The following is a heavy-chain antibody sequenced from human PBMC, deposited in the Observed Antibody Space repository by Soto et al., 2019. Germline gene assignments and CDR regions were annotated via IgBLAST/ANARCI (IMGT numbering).Heavy chain of an antibody. V-gene: IGHV5-51*01. J-gene: IGHJ3*02. CDR1: GYSFTSYW. Sequence: PGESLKISCKGSGYSFTSYWIGWVRQMPGKGLEWMGIIYPGDSDTRYSPSFQGQVTTSADKSISTAYLQWSSLKASDTAMYYCARLDPPGHPAPHFDIWGRGTIVTVSS. CDR2: IYPGDSDT. D-gene: IGHD3-9*01. CDR3: ARLDPPGHPAPHFDI.